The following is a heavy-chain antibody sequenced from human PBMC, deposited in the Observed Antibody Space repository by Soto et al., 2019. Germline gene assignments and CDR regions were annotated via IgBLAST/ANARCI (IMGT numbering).Heavy chain of an antibody. D-gene: IGHD3-22*01. V-gene: IGHV1-69*01. J-gene: IGHJ4*02. CDR1: GGTFSNHA. Sequence: QVQLVQSGAEVRKPGSSVKVSCKASGGTFSNHAISWVRQAPGQGPEWMGGIIPIPGTTSYPQKFQGRVTISADESMTTAYMELSSLRSDDTAVYYCARGPDRSGFYLFDFWDQGTLVTVSS. CDR2: IIPIPGTT. CDR3: ARGPDRSGFYLFDF.